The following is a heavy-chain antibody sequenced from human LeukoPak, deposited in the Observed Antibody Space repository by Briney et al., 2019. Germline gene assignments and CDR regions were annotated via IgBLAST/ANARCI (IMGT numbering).Heavy chain of an antibody. D-gene: IGHD6-19*01. V-gene: IGHV3-33*01. CDR1: GFIFSSYA. J-gene: IGHJ4*02. CDR2: IWSDGTTK. CDR3: ARETAVAGSKGRQTFYF. Sequence: GGSLRPSCVASGFIFSSYAMHWVRQAPGKGLEWVAVIWSDGTTKYYADSVKGRFTISSDNSKKTLYLHMNILRAEDAAVYYCARETAVAGSKGRQTFYFWGQGTLVTVSS.